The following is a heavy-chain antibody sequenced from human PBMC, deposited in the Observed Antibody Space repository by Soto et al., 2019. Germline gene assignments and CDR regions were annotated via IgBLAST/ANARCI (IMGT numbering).Heavy chain of an antibody. CDR3: AGLRGYYYYIDV. D-gene: IGHD3-10*01. J-gene: IGHJ6*03. V-gene: IGHV4-34*01. CDR2: INDSGSA. CDR1: GASSGTYY. Sequence: QVQLQQWGAGLLKPSETLSLTCAVHGASSGTYYWTWIRQPPGKGLEWIGEINDSGSAKHNPSLKSRVIISVDTSKNQFSLRLNSVTAADTAVYYCAGLRGYYYYIDVWGKGTTVTVSS.